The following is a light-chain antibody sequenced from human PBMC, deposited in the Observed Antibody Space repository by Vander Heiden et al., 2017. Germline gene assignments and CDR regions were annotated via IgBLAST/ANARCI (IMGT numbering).Light chain of an antibody. CDR2: DAS. J-gene: IGKJ4*01. V-gene: IGKV1-33*01. CDR1: QDISNY. CDR3: HQYDNLPPLLT. Sequence: DIQMTQSPSSLSASVGDRVTITCQASQDISNYLNWYQQKPGKAPKLLIYDASNLETGVPSRFSGSGSGTDFTFTISSLQPEDIATYYCHQYDNLPPLLTFGGGTKVEIK.